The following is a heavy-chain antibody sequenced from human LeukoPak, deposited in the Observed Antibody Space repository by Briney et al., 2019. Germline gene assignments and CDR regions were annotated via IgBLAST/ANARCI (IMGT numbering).Heavy chain of an antibody. CDR3: ARDLGQYYDTSDNWFDP. J-gene: IGHJ5*02. Sequence: ASVKVSCKASGYTFTNYYMHWVRQAPGQGLEWMGIINPSGGSTSYAQKFQGRVTMTRDTSTSTVYMELSSLRSEDTAVYYCARDLGQYYDTSDNWFDPWGQGTPVTVSS. D-gene: IGHD3-22*01. V-gene: IGHV1-46*01. CDR2: INPSGGST. CDR1: GYTFTNYY.